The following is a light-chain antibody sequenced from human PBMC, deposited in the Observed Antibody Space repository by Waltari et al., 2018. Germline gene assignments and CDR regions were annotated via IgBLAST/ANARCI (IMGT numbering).Light chain of an antibody. V-gene: IGKV3-20*01. Sequence: EIVLTQSPGTLSLSPGEGATLSCRTSQTIRTTYLAWYQQKPGQAPTLLSYGTFSRAKGIPDRFTGSGSGTDFSLTISSLEAEDFATYYCQQYDISPLTFGGGTKVEIK. J-gene: IGKJ4*01. CDR2: GTF. CDR1: QTIRTTY. CDR3: QQYDISPLT.